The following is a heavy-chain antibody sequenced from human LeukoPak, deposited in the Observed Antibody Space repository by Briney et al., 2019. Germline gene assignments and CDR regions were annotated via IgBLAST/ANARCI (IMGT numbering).Heavy chain of an antibody. CDR1: GYTFTSYA. Sequence: GASVKVSCKASGYTFTSYAMHWVRQAPGQRLEWMGWSNAGNGNAKYSQEFQGRVTITRDTSASTAYMELRSLRSDDTAVYYCARDSLLWFGEQKPGYYYGMDVWGQGTTVTVSS. D-gene: IGHD3-10*01. CDR2: SNAGNGNA. J-gene: IGHJ6*02. V-gene: IGHV1-3*02. CDR3: ARDSLLWFGEQKPGYYYGMDV.